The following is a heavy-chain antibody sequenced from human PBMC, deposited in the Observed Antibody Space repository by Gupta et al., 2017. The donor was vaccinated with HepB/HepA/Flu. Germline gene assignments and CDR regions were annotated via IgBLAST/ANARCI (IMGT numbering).Heavy chain of an antibody. CDR3: ARLGADNMDV. CDR1: GGSISSSNW. J-gene: IGHJ6*02. D-gene: IGHD3-16*01. CDR2: IYQSGST. Sequence: QVQLQASGSGPVKPPLTLSLTCAVSGGSISSSNWWIWVRQPPGKGLEGIGEIYQSGSTNYNPSLKRRVTISVDKSKDQFSLKLSSVTAADTAVYYCARLGADNMDVWGQGTTVTVSS. V-gene: IGHV4-4*03.